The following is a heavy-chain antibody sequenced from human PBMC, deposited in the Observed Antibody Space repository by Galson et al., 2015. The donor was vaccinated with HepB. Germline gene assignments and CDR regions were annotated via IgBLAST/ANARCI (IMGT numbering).Heavy chain of an antibody. J-gene: IGHJ4*02. Sequence: SVKVSCKASGYTFTSYAMHWVRQAPGQRLEWMGWINAGNGNTKYSQKFQGRVTITRDTSASTAYMELSSLRSEDTAVYYCARVAGVVPAAMPGYWGQGTLVTVSS. CDR3: ARVAGVVPAAMPGY. CDR2: INAGNGNT. CDR1: GYTFTSYA. D-gene: IGHD2-2*01. V-gene: IGHV1-3*01.